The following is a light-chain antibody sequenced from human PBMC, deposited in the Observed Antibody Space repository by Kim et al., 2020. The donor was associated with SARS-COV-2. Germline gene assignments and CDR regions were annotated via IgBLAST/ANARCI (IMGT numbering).Light chain of an antibody. V-gene: IGLV3-1*01. CDR1: KLGDKY. Sequence: SPGQTASITCSGDKLGDKYACWYQQKPGQSPVLVIYQDSKRPAGIPERFAGSNSGNTATLTISGTHAMDEADYYCQAWDSSTAHVVFGGGTQLTVL. CDR2: QDS. CDR3: QAWDSSTAHVV. J-gene: IGLJ2*01.